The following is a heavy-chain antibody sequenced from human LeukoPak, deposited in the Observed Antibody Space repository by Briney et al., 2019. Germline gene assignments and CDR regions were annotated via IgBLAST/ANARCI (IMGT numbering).Heavy chain of an antibody. V-gene: IGHV6-1*01. Sequence: SRTLSLTCAISGDTVSGTNAAWNWIRQSPSRGFEWLGRTYFRSKWYNDYAASVKSRLTVNPDTSKNHFSLQLSSVTPEDTAVYYCARTYGGNCDYWGQGTLVTVSS. CDR2: TYFRSKWYN. J-gene: IGHJ4*02. D-gene: IGHD4-23*01. CDR1: GDTVSGTNAA. CDR3: ARTYGGNCDY.